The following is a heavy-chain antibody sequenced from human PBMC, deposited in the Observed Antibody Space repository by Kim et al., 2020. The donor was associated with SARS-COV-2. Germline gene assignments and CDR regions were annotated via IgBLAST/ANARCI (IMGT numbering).Heavy chain of an antibody. J-gene: IGHJ4*02. D-gene: IGHD6-13*01. CDR2: INHSGST. Sequence: SETLSLTCAVYGGSFSGYYWSWIRQPPGKGLEWIGEINHSGSTNYNPSLKSRVTISVDTSKNQFSLKLSSVTAADTAVYYFARDRRVYLVSSWCFDYWGQGTLVTVSS. CDR1: GGSFSGYY. CDR3: ARDRRVYLVSSWCFDY. V-gene: IGHV4-34*01.